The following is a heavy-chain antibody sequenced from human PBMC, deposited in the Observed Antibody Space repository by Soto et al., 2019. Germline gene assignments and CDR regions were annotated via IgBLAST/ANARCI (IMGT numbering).Heavy chain of an antibody. V-gene: IGHV4-28*01. CDR2: ISYTGTT. J-gene: IGHJ4*02. CDR3: ATTTLRRGNFDS. D-gene: IGHD3-10*01. CDR1: DYSVSSSNW. Sequence: SSETLSLTCVVSDYSVSSSNWWGWIRQPPGKGLEWIGYISYTGTTYYNPSLKSRVTMSVDTSKNQFSLQLTSVTAVDTAVYYCATTTLRRGNFDSCGQGTLVTVSS.